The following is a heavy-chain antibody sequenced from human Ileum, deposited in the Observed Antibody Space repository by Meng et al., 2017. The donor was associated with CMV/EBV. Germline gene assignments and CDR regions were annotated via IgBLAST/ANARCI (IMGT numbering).Heavy chain of an antibody. D-gene: IGHD3-10*01. CDR3: VRDQRMLFGPWFDP. CDR2: IYYSGST. CDR1: GGSISSSGYY. V-gene: IGHV4-39*07. Sequence: SETLSLTCTVSGGSISSSGYYWGWIRQPPGKGLEWIGSIYYSGSTYHNPSLESRLTISADTSKNQVSLTLSSVTAADTAIYYCVRDQRMLFGPWFDPWGHGTLVTVSS. J-gene: IGHJ5*02.